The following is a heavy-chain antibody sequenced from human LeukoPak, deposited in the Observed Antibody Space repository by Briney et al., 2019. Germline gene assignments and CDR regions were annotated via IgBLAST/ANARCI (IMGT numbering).Heavy chain of an antibody. Sequence: GGSLRLSCAASGFPFSNYGMNWVRQAPGKGLEWVSGITGSGITTYYGDSVKGRFTISRDNAKNTLYLQMNSLRAEDTAVYYCARAQGIAAAGQDYDYWGQGTLVTVSS. V-gene: IGHV3-23*01. CDR1: GFPFSNYG. J-gene: IGHJ4*02. CDR2: ITGSGITT. D-gene: IGHD6-13*01. CDR3: ARAQGIAAAGQDYDY.